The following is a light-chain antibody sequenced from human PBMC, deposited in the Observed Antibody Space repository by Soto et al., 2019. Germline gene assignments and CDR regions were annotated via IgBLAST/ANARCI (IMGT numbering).Light chain of an antibody. J-gene: IGKJ4*01. Sequence: DIQMTQSPSTLSASVGDRVTITCRASQSISTWLAWYQQKPGKAPKLLIYNASNLEGGVPSRFSGSGSGTEFTITISSLQPDEFATYYWQQYNTYPLTFGGGTTVEIK. CDR3: QQYNTYPLT. V-gene: IGKV1-5*03. CDR2: NAS. CDR1: QSISTW.